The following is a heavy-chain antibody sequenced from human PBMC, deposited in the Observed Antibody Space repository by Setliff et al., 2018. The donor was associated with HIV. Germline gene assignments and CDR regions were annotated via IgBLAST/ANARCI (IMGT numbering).Heavy chain of an antibody. J-gene: IGHJ4*02. CDR1: GYSFSSYA. CDR3: AKTSPKDGYSSDF. D-gene: IGHD4-4*01. Sequence: ASVKVSCKASGYSFSSYAISWVRQAPGQGLEWMGWISAYNGHTNYAQKFQDRVTMTTDTSTNTAYMELSSLGSDDTAVYSCAKTSPKDGYSSDFWGQGTPVTVSS. CDR2: ISAYNGHT. V-gene: IGHV1-18*01.